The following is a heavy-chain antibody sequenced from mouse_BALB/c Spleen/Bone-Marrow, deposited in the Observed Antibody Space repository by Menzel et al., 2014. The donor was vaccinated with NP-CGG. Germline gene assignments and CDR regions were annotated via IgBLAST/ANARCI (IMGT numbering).Heavy chain of an antibody. J-gene: IGHJ2*01. V-gene: IGHV1S29*02. CDR2: IYPYNGGT. D-gene: IGHD4-1*01. CDR3: ARLGRDY. CDR1: GYTFTDYN. Sequence: EVKLQESGPELVKPGASVKISCKASGYTFTDYNMHWVKQSHGKSLEWIGYIYPYNGGTGYNQKFKSKATLTVDNSSSTAYMELRSLTSEDSAVYYCARLGRDYWGQGTTLIVSS.